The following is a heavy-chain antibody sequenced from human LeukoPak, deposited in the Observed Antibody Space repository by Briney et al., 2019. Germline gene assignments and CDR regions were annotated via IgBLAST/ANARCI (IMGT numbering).Heavy chain of an antibody. Sequence: PSETLSLTCAVYVGSFSGYYWSWIRQPPGKGLEWIGEINHSGSTNYNPSLKSRVSMSVVTSKNQFSLKLSSVTAADTAVYYCAREREGYFDLWGRGTRVIVSS. V-gene: IGHV4-34*01. CDR2: INHSGST. CDR1: VGSFSGYY. J-gene: IGHJ2*01. CDR3: AREREGYFDL.